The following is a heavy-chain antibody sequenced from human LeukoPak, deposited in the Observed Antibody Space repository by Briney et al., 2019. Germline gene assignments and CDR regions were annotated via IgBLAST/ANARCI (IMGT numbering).Heavy chain of an antibody. CDR3: ATYPGSYAYYFGY. Sequence: GGSLRLSCAASGFTFSSYAMSWVRQAPGKGLEWVSAISGSGGNTYYADSVKGRFTISRDNSKNTLYLQMNSLRAEDTAVYYCATYPGSYAYYFGYWGQGTLVTVSS. J-gene: IGHJ4*02. CDR2: ISGSGGNT. D-gene: IGHD1-26*01. V-gene: IGHV3-23*01. CDR1: GFTFSSYA.